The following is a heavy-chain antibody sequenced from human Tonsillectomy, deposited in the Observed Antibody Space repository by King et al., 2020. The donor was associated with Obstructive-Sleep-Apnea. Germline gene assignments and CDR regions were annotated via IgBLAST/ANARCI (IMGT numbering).Heavy chain of an antibody. CDR3: AKGAASIAAAGTSDY. D-gene: IGHD6-13*01. Sequence: VQLVESGGGLVQPGRSLRLSCAASGFTFDDYAMHWVRQAPGKDLEWVSGISWNSGSIGYADSVKGRFTISRDNAKNSLYLQMNSLRAEDTALYYCAKGAASIAAAGTSDYWGQGTLVTVSS. J-gene: IGHJ4*02. V-gene: IGHV3-9*01. CDR2: ISWNSGSI. CDR1: GFTFDDYA.